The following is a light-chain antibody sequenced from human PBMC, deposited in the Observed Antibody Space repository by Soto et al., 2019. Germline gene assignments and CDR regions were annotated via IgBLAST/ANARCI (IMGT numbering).Light chain of an antibody. J-gene: IGLJ1*01. V-gene: IGLV2-14*01. CDR1: SCDVGACTY. Sequence: QSVLTQPASVSGSPGQCVTISCTGTSCDVGACTYVSWYQQHPGKAPKLFIYEVSNRPPGVSTRLSGSTSASTAALTISGLKDEDEDHYYCSPYTGDSRDCVFATGTKVTVL. CDR3: SPYTGDSRDCV. CDR2: EVS.